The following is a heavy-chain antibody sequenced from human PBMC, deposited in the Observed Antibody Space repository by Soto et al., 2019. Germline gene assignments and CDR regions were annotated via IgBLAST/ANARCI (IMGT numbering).Heavy chain of an antibody. CDR3: AKLPLPNSSYSFSYYYGLDV. CDR1: NGSITSANW. CDR2: ILHTGRT. J-gene: IGHJ6*02. Sequence: QVQLQESGPGLVKPSGTLSLSCAVSNGSITSANWWTWVRQSPGRGLEWIAEILHTGRTNYNPALKSRVTLSIDTSKNQFSLNVMSVTAADAAVYFCAKLPLPNSSYSFSYYYGLDVWGQGTTVTVSS. V-gene: IGHV4-4*02. D-gene: IGHD4-4*01.